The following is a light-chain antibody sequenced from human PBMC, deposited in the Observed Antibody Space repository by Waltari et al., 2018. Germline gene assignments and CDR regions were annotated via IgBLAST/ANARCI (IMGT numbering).Light chain of an antibody. J-gene: IGKJ2*01. CDR2: KAS. CDR3: QQYNSYSTYT. V-gene: IGKV1-5*03. CDR1: QSISSW. Sequence: DIQMTQSPSTLSASVGDRVTITCRASQSISSWLAWYQQKPGKAPKLLIYKASSLESGVPSRFSGSGSATEFTLTISSLQPDDFATYYCQQYNSYSTYTFGQGTKLEIK.